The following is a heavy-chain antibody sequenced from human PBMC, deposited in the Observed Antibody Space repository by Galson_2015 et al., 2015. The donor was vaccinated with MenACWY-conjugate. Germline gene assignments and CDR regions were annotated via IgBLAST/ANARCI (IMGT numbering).Heavy chain of an antibody. CDR3: ARDGYCGGDCFSTDRAYYYYMDV. Sequence: LSLTCSVSGASLSSGGYYWSWIRQHPGKGLEWIGHIHYSGRNYCNPSLQSRISMSVDTSKNQFSLTLTSVTTADTAVYYCARDGYCGGDCFSTDRAYYYYMDVWGRGTTVTVYS. CDR1: GASLSSGGYY. J-gene: IGHJ6*03. V-gene: IGHV4-31*03. D-gene: IGHD2-21*01. CDR2: IHYSGRN.